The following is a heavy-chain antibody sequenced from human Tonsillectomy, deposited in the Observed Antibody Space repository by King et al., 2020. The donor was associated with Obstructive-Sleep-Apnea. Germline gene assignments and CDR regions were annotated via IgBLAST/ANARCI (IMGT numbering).Heavy chain of an antibody. V-gene: IGHV3-9*01. CDR1: GFTFDDYA. Sequence: VQLVESGGDLVQPGRSLRLSCAASGFTFDDYAMHWVRQAPGKGLEWVSGISWNSGSIGYAVSVRGRFTISRDNAKNSLYLQMNSLRAEDTALYYCAKDNSSGWYRGLDYWGQGTLVTVSS. CDR2: ISWNSGSI. D-gene: IGHD6-19*01. CDR3: AKDNSSGWYRGLDY. J-gene: IGHJ4*02.